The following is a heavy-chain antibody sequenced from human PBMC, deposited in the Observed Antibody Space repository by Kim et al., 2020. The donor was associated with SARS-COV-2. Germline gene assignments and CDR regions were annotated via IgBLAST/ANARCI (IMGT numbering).Heavy chain of an antibody. CDR2: IYYSGST. CDR3: ARQNIRVVPAAMFVY. Sequence: SETLSLTCTVSGGSISSSSYYWGWIRQPPGKGLEWIGSIYYSGSTYYNPSLKSRVTISVDTSKNQFSLKLSSVTAADTAVYYCARQNIRVVPAAMFVYWGQGTLVTVSS. J-gene: IGHJ4*02. CDR1: GGSISSSSYY. V-gene: IGHV4-39*01. D-gene: IGHD2-2*01.